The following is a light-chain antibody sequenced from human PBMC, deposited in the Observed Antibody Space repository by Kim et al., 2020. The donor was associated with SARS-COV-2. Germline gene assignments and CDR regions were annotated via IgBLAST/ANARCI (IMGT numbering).Light chain of an antibody. CDR3: QQYRSPWT. CDR1: QSVSSSD. Sequence: WSPGERAPLSCRASQSVSSSDLAWYLQKPGEAPRLLIYATSSRATGIPDRFSGSGSGTDFTLTISRLEAEDFGVYYCQQYRSPWTFGQGTKVDIK. V-gene: IGKV3-20*01. J-gene: IGKJ1*01. CDR2: ATS.